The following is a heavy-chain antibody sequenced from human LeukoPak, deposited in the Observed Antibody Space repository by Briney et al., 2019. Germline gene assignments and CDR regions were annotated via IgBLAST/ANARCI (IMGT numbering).Heavy chain of an antibody. J-gene: IGHJ4*02. Sequence: PSETLSLTCTVSGGSISNYYWSWIRQPPGKGLGWIGYIYYTGSTNYNPSLKSRVTISVDTSKNQFSLRLSSVTAADTAVYYCARLKTDYGGNDYYFDYWGQGTLVTVSS. CDR1: GGSISNYY. V-gene: IGHV4-59*08. CDR3: ARLKTDYGGNDYYFDY. CDR2: IYYTGST. D-gene: IGHD4-23*01.